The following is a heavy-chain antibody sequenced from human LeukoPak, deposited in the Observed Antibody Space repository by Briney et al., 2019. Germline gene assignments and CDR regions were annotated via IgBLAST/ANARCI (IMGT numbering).Heavy chain of an antibody. CDR3: ARSEAYCSGGSCYYFFDY. J-gene: IGHJ4*02. D-gene: IGHD2-15*01. V-gene: IGHV4-39*07. CDR2: IYYSGNT. CDR1: GVSISSSNSY. Sequence: SETLSLTCTVSGVSISSSNSYWGWIRPPPGKGLEWIGSIYYSGNTYYDASLESQVSISIDTSKNQLSLKLSSVTAADTAVYYCARSEAYCSGGSCYYFFDYWGQGTLVTVSS.